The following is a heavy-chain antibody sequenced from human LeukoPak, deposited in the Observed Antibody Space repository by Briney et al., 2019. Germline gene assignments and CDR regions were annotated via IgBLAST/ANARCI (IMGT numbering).Heavy chain of an antibody. CDR1: GFTFSSYS. CDR2: ISSSSSTI. CDR3: ARDRGIAARPDYFDY. V-gene: IGHV3-48*01. Sequence: GGSLRLSCAASGFTFSSYSMNWVRQAPGKGLEWVSYISSSSSTIYYADSVKGRFTISRDNAKNSLYLQMNSLRAEDTAVYYCARDRGIAARPDYFDYWGQGTLVTVSS. J-gene: IGHJ4*02. D-gene: IGHD6-6*01.